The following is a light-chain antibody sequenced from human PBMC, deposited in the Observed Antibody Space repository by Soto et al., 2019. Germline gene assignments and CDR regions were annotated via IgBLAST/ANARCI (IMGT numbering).Light chain of an antibody. CDR1: QSVSTS. CDR2: HAS. V-gene: IGKV3-15*01. J-gene: IGKJ1*01. Sequence: ETVMTQSPATLSVSPGERASLSCRASQSVSTSLAWYQHKPGQAPRLLIYHASTRATGVPARFSGSGSGTEFTLSISSLESEDFAVYYCQHYHNWPPKWTFGQGTKVDIK. CDR3: QHYHNWPPKWT.